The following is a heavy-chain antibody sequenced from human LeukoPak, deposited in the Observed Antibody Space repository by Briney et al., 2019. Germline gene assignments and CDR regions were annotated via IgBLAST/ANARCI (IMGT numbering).Heavy chain of an antibody. J-gene: IGHJ4*02. CDR2: IKQDGSEK. CDR3: ARDLTTVAGTYGNFDY. CDR1: GFTVSSNY. Sequence: PGGSLRLSCAASGFTVSSNYMSWVRQAPGKGLEWVANIKQDGSEKYYVDSVKGRFTISRDNAKNSLYLQMNSLRAEDTAVYYCARDLTTVAGTYGNFDYWGQGTLVTVSS. V-gene: IGHV3-7*01. D-gene: IGHD6-19*01.